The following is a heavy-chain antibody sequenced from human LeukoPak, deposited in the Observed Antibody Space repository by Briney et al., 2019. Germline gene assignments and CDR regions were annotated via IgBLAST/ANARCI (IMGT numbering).Heavy chain of an antibody. Sequence: ASVKVSCKASGYTFTGYYIHWVRQAPGQGLEWMGWISAYNGNTNYAQKLQGRVTMTTDTSTSTAYMERRSLRSDDTAVYYCARDFAGSYYTNYGMDGWGQGTTVTVSS. D-gene: IGHD3-10*01. CDR2: ISAYNGNT. J-gene: IGHJ6*02. CDR1: GYTFTGYY. CDR3: ARDFAGSYYTNYGMDG. V-gene: IGHV1-18*04.